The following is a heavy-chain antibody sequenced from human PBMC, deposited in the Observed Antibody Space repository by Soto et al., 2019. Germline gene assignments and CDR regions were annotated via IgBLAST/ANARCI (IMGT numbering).Heavy chain of an antibody. CDR1: GYTFINYH. V-gene: IGHV1-18*01. CDR2: INTYNGMT. Sequence: QVQLVQSGGEVKKPGPSVTVSCKASGYTFINYHITWVRQAPGQGLEWMAWINTYNGMTDYAQRFQGRVTMTRDISTSTAYMELRNLGSDDTAVYFCAKSPRGEMATDWGQGTLVTVSS. CDR3: AKSPRGEMATD. D-gene: IGHD5-12*01. J-gene: IGHJ4*02.